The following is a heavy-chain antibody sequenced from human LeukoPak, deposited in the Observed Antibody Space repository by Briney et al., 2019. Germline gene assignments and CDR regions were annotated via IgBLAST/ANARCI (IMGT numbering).Heavy chain of an antibody. Sequence: SETLSLTCTVSGGSISSYYWSWIRQPPGKGLEWIGYIYYSGSTKYNPSFNSRVTISVDTSKNQISLKLSSATAADTAVSFCAREGTTGWAFWGQGTLVTVSS. CDR1: GGSISSYY. D-gene: IGHD1-1*01. CDR3: AREGTTGWAF. CDR2: IYYSGST. V-gene: IGHV4-59*01. J-gene: IGHJ4*02.